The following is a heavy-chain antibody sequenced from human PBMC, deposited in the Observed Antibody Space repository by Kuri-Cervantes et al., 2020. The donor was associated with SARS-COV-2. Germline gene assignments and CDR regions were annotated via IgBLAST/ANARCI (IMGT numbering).Heavy chain of an antibody. V-gene: IGHV1-18*04. D-gene: IGHD1-26*01. CDR1: GYTFITYG. Sequence: ASVKVSFKASGYTFITYGISWVRQTPGQGLEWLGWISVWNRNTDYAQKVQGRVTMTTDTSTSTAYMELRSLRSDDTAVYFCARGYYRHFDYWGQGTLVTVSS. CDR3: ARGYYRHFDY. CDR2: ISVWNRNT. J-gene: IGHJ4*02.